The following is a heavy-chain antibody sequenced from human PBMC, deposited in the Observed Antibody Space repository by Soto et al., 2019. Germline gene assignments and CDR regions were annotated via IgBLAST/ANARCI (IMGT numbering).Heavy chain of an antibody. V-gene: IGHV3-11*06. CDR2: ISSSSSYT. CDR3: ARDRGYYDSSGYYGIFDY. CDR1: GFTFSDYY. J-gene: IGHJ4*02. D-gene: IGHD3-22*01. Sequence: QVQLVESGGGLVKPGGSLRLSCAASGFTFSDYYMSWIRQAPGKGLEWVSYISSSSSYTNYADSVKGRFTISRDNAKNSLYLQMNSLRAEDTAVYYCARDRGYYDSSGYYGIFDYWGQGTLVTVSS.